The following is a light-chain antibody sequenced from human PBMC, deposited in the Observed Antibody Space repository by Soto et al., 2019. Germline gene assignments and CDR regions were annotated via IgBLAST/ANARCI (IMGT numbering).Light chain of an antibody. Sequence: EIVMTQSPSTLSVSPGERAALSCRASQSVSSNLAWYQQKPGQAPRLLIYGASTRATGIPARFSGSGSGTEFTLTISSLQSADFAVYYCQQYNNWPKTFGQ. CDR2: GAS. CDR1: QSVSSN. J-gene: IGKJ1*01. V-gene: IGKV3-15*01. CDR3: QQYNNWPKT.